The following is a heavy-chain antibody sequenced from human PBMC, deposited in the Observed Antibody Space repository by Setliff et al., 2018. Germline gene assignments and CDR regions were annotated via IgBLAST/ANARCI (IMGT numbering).Heavy chain of an antibody. J-gene: IGHJ3*02. V-gene: IGHV4-31*03. Sequence: KPSETLSLTCTVSGGSISSGGYYWSWIRQHPGKGLEWIGYIYYSGSTYYNPSLKSRVTISVDTSKNQFSLKLSSVTAADTAVYYCARDSGGYYDSGGPDAFDIWGQGTMVTVSS. CDR2: IYYSGST. CDR3: ARDSGGYYDSGGPDAFDI. CDR1: GGSISSGGYY. D-gene: IGHD3-22*01.